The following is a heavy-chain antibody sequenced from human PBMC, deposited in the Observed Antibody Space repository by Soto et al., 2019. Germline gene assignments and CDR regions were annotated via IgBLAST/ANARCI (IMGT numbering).Heavy chain of an antibody. CDR2: IYYSGST. V-gene: IGHV4-39*01. D-gene: IGHD3-10*01. CDR1: CDSISSSSYY. Sequence: SETLSLTCTVSCDSISSSSYYWGWIRQPPGKGLEWIGSIYYSGSTYYNPSLKSRVTISVDTSKNQFSLKLSSVTAADTAVYYCATYYYGSGSYFAPYYYYGMDVWGQGTTVTVSS. CDR3: ATYYYGSGSYFAPYYYYGMDV. J-gene: IGHJ6*02.